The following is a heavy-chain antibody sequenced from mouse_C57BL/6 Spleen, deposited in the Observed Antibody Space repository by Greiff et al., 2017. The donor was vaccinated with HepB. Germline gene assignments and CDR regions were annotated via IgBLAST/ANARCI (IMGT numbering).Heavy chain of an antibody. CDR1: GYTFTSYW. CDR3: ARDQAYYNAMDY. J-gene: IGHJ4*01. V-gene: IGHV1-55*01. CDR2: IYPGSGST. Sequence: QVQLQQSGAELVKPGASVKMSCKASGYTFTSYWITWVKQRPGQGLEWIGDIYPGSGSTNYNEKFKSKATLTVDTSSSTAYMQLSSLTSEDSAVYYCARDQAYYNAMDYWGQGTSVTVSS. D-gene: IGHD2-12*01.